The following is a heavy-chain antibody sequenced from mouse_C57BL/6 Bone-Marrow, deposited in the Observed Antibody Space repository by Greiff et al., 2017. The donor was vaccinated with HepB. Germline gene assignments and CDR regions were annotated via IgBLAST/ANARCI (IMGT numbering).Heavy chain of an antibody. Sequence: VQLVESGPGLVQPSQSLSITCTVSGFSLTSYGVHWVRQSPGKGLEWLGVIWRGGSTDYNAAFMSRLSITKDNSKSQVFFKMNSLQADDTAIYYCAKKNYYGSKGVLDYWGQGTSVTVSS. J-gene: IGHJ4*01. V-gene: IGHV2-5*01. D-gene: IGHD1-1*01. CDR3: AKKNYYGSKGVLDY. CDR2: IWRGGST. CDR1: GFSLTSYG.